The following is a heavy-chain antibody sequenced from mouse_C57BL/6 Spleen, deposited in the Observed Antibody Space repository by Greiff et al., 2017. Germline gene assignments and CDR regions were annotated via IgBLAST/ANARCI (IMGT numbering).Heavy chain of an antibody. CDR1: GYTFTSYW. J-gene: IGHJ4*01. V-gene: IGHV1-64*01. Sequence: VKLQQPGAELVKPGASVKLSCKASGYTFTSYWMHWVKQRPGQGLEWIGMIHPNSGSTNYNEKFKSKATLTVDKTSSTAYMQLNSLTSEDSAVYYCARGGYGGRYVAMDCWGQGASVTVSS. CDR2: IHPNSGST. CDR3: ARGGYGGRYVAMDC. D-gene: IGHD1-1*01.